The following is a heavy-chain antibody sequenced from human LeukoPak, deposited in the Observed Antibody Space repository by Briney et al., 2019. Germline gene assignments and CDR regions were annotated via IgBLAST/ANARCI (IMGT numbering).Heavy chain of an antibody. CDR3: ARDQEAFDY. J-gene: IGHJ4*02. V-gene: IGHV1-46*01. CDR2: IYPSDGST. Sequence: ASVKVSCKESGYSFTSNYIHWARQAPGQGLEWMGMIYPSDGSTSYAQKFQGRVTVTRDTSTSTVHMELSGLRSEDTAVYYCARDQEAFDYWGQGTLVTVSS. CDR1: GYSFTSNY.